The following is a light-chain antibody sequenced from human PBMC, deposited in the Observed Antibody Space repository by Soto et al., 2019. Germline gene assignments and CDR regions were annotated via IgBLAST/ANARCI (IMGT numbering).Light chain of an antibody. J-gene: IGKJ1*01. CDR1: QTISSTY. V-gene: IGKV3-20*01. CDR3: QQYGSSRWT. CDR2: GAS. Sequence: EIVLTQSPGTLSLSPGERAILSCRASQTISSTYLAWYQQKPGQAPRLLIYGASSRATGIAARFSGSGSGTDFTLTISRLEPEDFAVYYCQQYGSSRWTFGQGTKVDI.